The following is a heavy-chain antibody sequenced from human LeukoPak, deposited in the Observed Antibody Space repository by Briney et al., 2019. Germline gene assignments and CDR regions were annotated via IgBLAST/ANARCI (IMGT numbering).Heavy chain of an antibody. CDR2: IKPDGTEK. Sequence: PGGSLRLSCAASGFTFSSYWMSWFRQAPGKGLEWVANIKPDGTEKYYVDSVKGRFTISRDNAKNSLYLQMNSLRAEDTAIYYCARDIVVVPAGRYFDYWGQGNLVTVSS. J-gene: IGHJ4*02. CDR3: ARDIVVVPAGRYFDY. CDR1: GFTFSSYW. V-gene: IGHV3-7*01. D-gene: IGHD2-2*01.